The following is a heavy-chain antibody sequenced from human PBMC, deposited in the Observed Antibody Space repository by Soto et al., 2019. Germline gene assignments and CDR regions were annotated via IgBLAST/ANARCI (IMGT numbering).Heavy chain of an antibody. Sequence: SETLSLTCTVSGGSISSYYWSWIRQPPGKGLEWIGYIYYSGSTNYNPSLKSRVTISVDTSKNQFSLKLSSVTAADTAVYYCARQYRSIADRPFFDYWSQGTLVTVSS. D-gene: IGHD6-6*01. CDR3: ARQYRSIADRPFFDY. J-gene: IGHJ4*02. CDR2: IYYSGST. V-gene: IGHV4-59*08. CDR1: GGSISSYY.